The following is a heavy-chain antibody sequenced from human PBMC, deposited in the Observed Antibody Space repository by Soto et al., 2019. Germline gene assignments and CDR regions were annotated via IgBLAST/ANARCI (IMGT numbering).Heavy chain of an antibody. CDR3: ARRAGVMVPCDY. V-gene: IGHV5-51*01. J-gene: IGHJ4*02. Sequence: PGESLKLSCTTSGYTFTTYWVGWVRQRPGEALEWMGIIYPSDSDTRYRPSSQGHVMFSVDKSLETAYLEWSSLKTSDKAVYFCARRAGVMVPCDYWGQGTQVTVS. CDR2: IYPSDSDT. CDR1: GYTFTTYW. D-gene: IGHD3-16*01.